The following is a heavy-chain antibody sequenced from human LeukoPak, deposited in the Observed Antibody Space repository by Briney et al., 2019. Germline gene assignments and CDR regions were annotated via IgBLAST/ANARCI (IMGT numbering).Heavy chain of an antibody. CDR2: IIPIFGTA. CDR1: GGTFSSYA. D-gene: IGHD3-3*01. J-gene: IGHJ4*02. V-gene: IGHV1-69*05. Sequence: ASVKVSCKASGGTFSSYAISWVRQAPGQGLEWMGGIIPIFGTANYAQKFQGRVTMTRNTSISTAYMELSSLRSEDTAVYYCARVSTYFGVVTDFDYWGQGTLVTVSS. CDR3: ARVSTYFGVVTDFDY.